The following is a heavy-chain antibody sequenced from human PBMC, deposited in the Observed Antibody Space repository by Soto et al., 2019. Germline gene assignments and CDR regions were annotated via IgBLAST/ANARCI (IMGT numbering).Heavy chain of an antibody. V-gene: IGHV2-5*08. CDR1: GGSISSYYW. J-gene: IGHJ4*02. CDR2: IYWDDDK. Sequence: TLSLTCTVSGGSISSYYWSWIRQPPGKALEWLALIYWDDDKRYSPFLKSRLTITKDTSKNQVVLTMTNMGPEDTATYYCAHRPDGSGNILDYWGQGILVTVSS. D-gene: IGHD3-10*01. CDR3: AHRPDGSGNILDY.